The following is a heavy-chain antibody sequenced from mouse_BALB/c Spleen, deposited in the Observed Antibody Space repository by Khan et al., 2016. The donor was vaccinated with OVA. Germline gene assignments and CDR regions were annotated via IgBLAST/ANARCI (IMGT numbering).Heavy chain of an antibody. CDR3: ARLEDI. CDR2: IWAGGST. V-gene: IGHV2-9*02. Sequence: VKLLESGPGLVAPSQSLSITCTVSGFSLTSYGVHWVRQPPGKGLEWLGVIWAGGSTNYNSALMSRLSISKDNTKSQVFLKMNSLHTDDTAMYYCARLEDIWGQGTTLTVSS. CDR1: GFSLTSYG. J-gene: IGHJ2*01. D-gene: IGHD1-3*01.